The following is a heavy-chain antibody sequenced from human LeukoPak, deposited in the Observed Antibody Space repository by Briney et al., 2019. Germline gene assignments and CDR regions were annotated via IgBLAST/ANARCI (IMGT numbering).Heavy chain of an antibody. V-gene: IGHV1-69*05. CDR2: IIPIFGTA. J-gene: IGHJ1*01. Sequence: GASVKVSCKASGGTFSSYAISWVRQAPGQGLEWMGGIIPIFGTANYAQKFQGRVTITTDESTSTAYMELSSLRSEDTAVYYCARLRSSAGYFQHWGQGTLVTVSS. D-gene: IGHD6-25*01. CDR1: GGTFSSYA. CDR3: ARLRSSAGYFQH.